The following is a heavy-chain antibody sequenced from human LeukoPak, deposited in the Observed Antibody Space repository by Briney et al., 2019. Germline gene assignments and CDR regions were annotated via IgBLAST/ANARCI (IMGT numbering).Heavy chain of an antibody. D-gene: IGHD6-13*01. V-gene: IGHV3-30-3*01. CDR2: ISDDCINK. J-gene: IGHJ4*02. Sequence: WRSLRLSCAASGFTFSSYVMHWVRQAPGKGLEWVAVISDDCINKYYADSVKGRFTISRDNSKSALFLQLNSLRAEDTAVYYCARDHAALGYYFDYWGQGT. CDR1: GFTFSSYV. CDR3: ARDHAALGYYFDY.